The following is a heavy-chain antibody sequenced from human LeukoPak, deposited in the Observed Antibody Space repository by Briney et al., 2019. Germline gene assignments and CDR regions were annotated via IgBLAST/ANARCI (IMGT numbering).Heavy chain of an antibody. CDR3: ALISDSYYYGMDV. Sequence: ASVTVSCKASGGTFSSYAISWVRHAPGQGLEWMGRIIPIFGIANYAQKFQGRVTITADKSTSTAYMELSSLRSEDTAVYYCALISDSYYYGMDVWGQGTTVTVSS. CDR1: GGTFSSYA. J-gene: IGHJ6*02. CDR2: IIPIFGIA. V-gene: IGHV1-69*04. D-gene: IGHD2-21*02.